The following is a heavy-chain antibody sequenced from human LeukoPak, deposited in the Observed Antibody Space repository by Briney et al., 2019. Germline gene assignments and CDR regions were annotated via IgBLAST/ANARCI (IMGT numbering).Heavy chain of an antibody. Sequence: ASVKVSCKASGYTFTGYYMHWVRQAPGQGLEWMGRINPNSGGTNYAQKSQGRVTMTRDTSISTAYMELSRLRSDDTAVYYCARGEGYYYDSSGYYLFDYWGQGTLVTVSS. V-gene: IGHV1-2*06. J-gene: IGHJ4*02. CDR1: GYTFTGYY. CDR2: INPNSGGT. CDR3: ARGEGYYYDSSGYYLFDY. D-gene: IGHD3-22*01.